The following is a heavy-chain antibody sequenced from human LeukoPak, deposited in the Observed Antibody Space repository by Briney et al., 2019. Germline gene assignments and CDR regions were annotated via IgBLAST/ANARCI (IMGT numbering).Heavy chain of an antibody. CDR3: ARVPPSAHQLLSSDY. J-gene: IGHJ4*02. D-gene: IGHD2-2*01. CDR1: GYTFTSYG. Sequence: ASVKVSCKASGYTFTSYGISWVRQAPGQGLEWMGWISANNGETRCAQNFQGRVTMTTDTSTSTAYLELRSLRSDDTAVYYCARVPPSAHQLLSSDYWGQGTQVTVSS. V-gene: IGHV1-18*01. CDR2: ISANNGET.